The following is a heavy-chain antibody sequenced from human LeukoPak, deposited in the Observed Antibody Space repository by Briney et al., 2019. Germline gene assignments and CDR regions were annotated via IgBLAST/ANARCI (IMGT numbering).Heavy chain of an antibody. CDR2: IYSGGST. J-gene: IGHJ4*02. Sequence: PGGSLRLSCAASGFTVSNNYVSWVRQAPGKGLECVSVIYSGGSTYYADSVKGRFTISRDNSRNTLYLQINSLRAEDTAVYYCARGGYSYYGSGTYYGFDYWGQRTLVTVSS. CDR3: ARGGYSYYGSGTYYGFDY. D-gene: IGHD3-10*01. CDR1: GFTVSNNY. V-gene: IGHV3-66*01.